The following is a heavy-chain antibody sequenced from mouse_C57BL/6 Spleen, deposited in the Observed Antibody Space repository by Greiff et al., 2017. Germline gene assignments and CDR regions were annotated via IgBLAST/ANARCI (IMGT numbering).Heavy chain of an antibody. Sequence: EVQGVESGGGLVKPGGSLKLSCAASGFTFSSYTMSWVRQTPEKRLEWVATISGGGGNTYYPDSVKGRFTISRDNAKNTLYLQMSSLRSEDTALYYCARLPGDYFDYWGQGTTLTVSS. V-gene: IGHV5-9*01. CDR3: ARLPGDYFDY. CDR1: GFTFSSYT. J-gene: IGHJ2*01. CDR2: ISGGGGNT.